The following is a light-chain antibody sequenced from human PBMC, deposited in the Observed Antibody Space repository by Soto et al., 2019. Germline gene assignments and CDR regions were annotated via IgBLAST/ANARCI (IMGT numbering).Light chain of an antibody. CDR2: AAS. V-gene: IGKV1-39*01. Sequence: DIQMTQSPSSLSASVGDRVTITCRASQTISTYLNWYQQKPGKAPNLLIYAASNLQGGVPSRFSGSGSGTDFTLTISSLQPEDFATYYCQQSTSTPFTVGPGTKVDIK. CDR1: QTISTY. CDR3: QQSTSTPFT. J-gene: IGKJ3*01.